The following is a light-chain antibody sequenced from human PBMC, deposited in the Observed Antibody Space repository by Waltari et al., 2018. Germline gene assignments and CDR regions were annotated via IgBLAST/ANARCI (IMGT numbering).Light chain of an antibody. Sequence: EVVLTQSPGPLSLSLGESATLSCRASQSVGSSYLVWYQQKPGQAPRLLIYGASSRATGIPDRFSGSGAGTDFTLTISRLEPEDFAVYYCQQYAGSPWTFGQGTRVEIK. V-gene: IGKV3-20*01. J-gene: IGKJ1*01. CDR1: QSVGSSY. CDR3: QQYAGSPWT. CDR2: GAS.